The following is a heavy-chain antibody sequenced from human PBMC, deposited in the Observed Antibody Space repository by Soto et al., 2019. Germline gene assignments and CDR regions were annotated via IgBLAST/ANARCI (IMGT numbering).Heavy chain of an antibody. Sequence: ASVKVSCKASGYTFTSYGISWVRQAPGQGXEWMGWISAYNGNTNYAQKLQGRVTMTTDTSTSTAYMELRSLRSDDTAVYYCARDSSVLRFLEWLSTDYYYYGMDVWGQGTTVTVFS. D-gene: IGHD3-3*01. CDR3: ARDSSVLRFLEWLSTDYYYYGMDV. CDR1: GYTFTSYG. J-gene: IGHJ6*02. CDR2: ISAYNGNT. V-gene: IGHV1-18*01.